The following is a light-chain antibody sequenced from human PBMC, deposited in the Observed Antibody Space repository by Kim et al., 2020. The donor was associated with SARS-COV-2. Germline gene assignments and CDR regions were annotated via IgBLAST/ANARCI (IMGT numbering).Light chain of an antibody. CDR2: GAS. Sequence: EIVLTQSPGTLSLSPWERATLSCRASQSVSSSYLAWYQQKPGQAPRLLIFGASSRATGIPDRFSGSGSGADFTLTISRLEAEDFAVYYCQQYGNSPGTFGQGTKLEIK. J-gene: IGKJ2*01. V-gene: IGKV3-20*01. CDR1: QSVSSSY. CDR3: QQYGNSPGT.